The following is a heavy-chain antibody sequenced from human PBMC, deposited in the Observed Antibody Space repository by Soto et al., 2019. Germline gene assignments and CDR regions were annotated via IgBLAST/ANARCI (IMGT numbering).Heavy chain of an antibody. CDR2: ISSSGSTI. V-gene: IGHV3-11*01. CDR1: GFTFSDYY. J-gene: IGHJ4*02. D-gene: IGHD3-3*01. CDR3: SRAYYDFCSGYVRSWYFDH. Sequence: GSLRLSCAASGFTFSDYYMSWIRQAPGKGLEWVSYISSSGSTIYYADSVKGRFTISRDNAKNSLYLQMNSLRAEDTAVYYCSRAYYDFCSGYVRSWYFDHWGQGTLVTVSS.